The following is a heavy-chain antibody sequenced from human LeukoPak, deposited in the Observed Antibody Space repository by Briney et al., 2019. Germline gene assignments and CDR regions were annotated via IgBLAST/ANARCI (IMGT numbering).Heavy chain of an antibody. V-gene: IGHV3-30*03. CDR3: ARAADCTNGVCYSPDAFDI. CDR1: GFTVSSNY. Sequence: GGSLRLSCAASGFTVSSNYMSWVRQAPGKGLEWVAVISYDGSNKYYADSVKGRFTISRDNSKNTLYLQMNSLRAEDTAVYYCARAADCTNGVCYSPDAFDIWGQGTMVTVSS. CDR2: ISYDGSNK. D-gene: IGHD2-8*01. J-gene: IGHJ3*02.